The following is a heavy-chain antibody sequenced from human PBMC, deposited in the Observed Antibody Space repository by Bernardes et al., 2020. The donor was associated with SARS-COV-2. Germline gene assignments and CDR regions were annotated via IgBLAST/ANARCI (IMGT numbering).Heavy chain of an antibody. CDR1: GFTFSSYG. D-gene: IGHD2-2*01. Sequence: GGSLRLSCAASGFTFSSYGMHWVRQAPGKGLEWVAVISCDGSNIYYADSVKGRFTISRDNSKNTLYLQMNSLRAEDTAVYYCAKDGAGSTGALDIWGRGIIVT. CDR3: AKDGAGSTGALDI. J-gene: IGHJ3*02. V-gene: IGHV3-30*18. CDR2: ISCDGSNI.